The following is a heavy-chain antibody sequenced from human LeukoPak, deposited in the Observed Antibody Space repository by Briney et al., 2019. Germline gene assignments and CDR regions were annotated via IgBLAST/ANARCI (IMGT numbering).Heavy chain of an antibody. J-gene: IGHJ4*02. V-gene: IGHV3-64*01. D-gene: IGHD2-2*01. Sequence: GGSVRLSCAASGFTFSSYAMHWVRQAPGKGLEYVSAISSNGGGTYYANSVKGRFTISRDNSKNTLYLQMGSLRAEDMAVYYCARDGHCSSTSCSSGSYYYWGQGTLVTVSS. CDR1: GFTFSSYA. CDR3: ARDGHCSSTSCSSGSYYY. CDR2: ISSNGGGT.